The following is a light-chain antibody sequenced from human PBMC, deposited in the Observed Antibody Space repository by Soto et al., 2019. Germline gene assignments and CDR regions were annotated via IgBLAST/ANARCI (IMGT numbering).Light chain of an antibody. Sequence: QSALTQPASVSGSPGQSITISCTGTSSDVGGYNYVSWYQHHPGKAPKLMIYEVSDRPPGVSNRFSGSKSGNTASLTISGLQAEDEADYYCNSYTSSSTVVFGGGTKLTV. J-gene: IGLJ2*01. CDR1: SSDVGGYNY. CDR2: EVS. V-gene: IGLV2-14*01. CDR3: NSYTSSSTVV.